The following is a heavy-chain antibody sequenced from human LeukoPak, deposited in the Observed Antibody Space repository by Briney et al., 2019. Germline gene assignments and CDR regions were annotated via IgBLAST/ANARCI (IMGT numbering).Heavy chain of an antibody. CDR3: AREGEGSNGYYYYYYGMDV. J-gene: IGHJ6*02. CDR1: GYTFTYYG. CDR2: ISAYNGNT. V-gene: IGHV1-18*01. D-gene: IGHD3-22*01. Sequence: ASVKVSCKASGYTFTYYGITWVRQAPGQGLEWMGWISAYNGNTNYVQKLQGRLTMTTDTSTSTAYMELRSLRSDDTAVYYCAREGEGSNGYYYYYYGMDVWGQGTTVTVSS.